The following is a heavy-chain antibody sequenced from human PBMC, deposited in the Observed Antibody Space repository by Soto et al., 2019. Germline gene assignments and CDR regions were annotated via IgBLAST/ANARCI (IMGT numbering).Heavy chain of an antibody. CDR2: INPILGIA. Sequence: VQLVQSGAEVKKPGSSVQVSCKAYGGTFSSYTISWVRQAPGQGLEWMGRINPILGIANYAQKFQGRVTITADKSTSTAYMELSSLRSEDTAVYYGARDFPREYDLGYWGQGTLVTVSS. V-gene: IGHV1-69*08. D-gene: IGHD3-10*01. CDR3: ARDFPREYDLGY. J-gene: IGHJ4*02. CDR1: GGTFSSYT.